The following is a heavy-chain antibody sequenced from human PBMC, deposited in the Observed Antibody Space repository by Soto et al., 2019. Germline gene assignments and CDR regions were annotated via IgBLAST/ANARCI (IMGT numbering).Heavy chain of an antibody. CDR2: INPNSGGT. Sequence: ASVKVSCKASVYTFNGCYMHWVRQAHGQGLEWMGWINPNSGGTNYAQKFQGWVTMTRDTSISTAYMELSRLRSDDTAVYYCARGAVAGPYNWFDPWGQGTLVTVS. J-gene: IGHJ5*02. CDR1: VYTFNGCY. D-gene: IGHD6-19*01. V-gene: IGHV1-2*04. CDR3: ARGAVAGPYNWFDP.